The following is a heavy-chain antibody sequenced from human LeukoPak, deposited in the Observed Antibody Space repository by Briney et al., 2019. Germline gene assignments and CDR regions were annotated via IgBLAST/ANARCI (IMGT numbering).Heavy chain of an antibody. CDR1: GYTFTSYD. CDR2: MNPNSGNT. J-gene: IGHJ4*02. Sequence: ASVKVSCKASGYTFTSYDINWVRQATGQGLEWMGWMNPNSGNTGYAQKFQGRVTMTRNTSISTAYMELSSLRSEDTAVYYCATAFTPGKPKDYWGQGTLVTVSS. V-gene: IGHV1-8*01. D-gene: IGHD1-1*01. CDR3: ATAFTPGKPKDY.